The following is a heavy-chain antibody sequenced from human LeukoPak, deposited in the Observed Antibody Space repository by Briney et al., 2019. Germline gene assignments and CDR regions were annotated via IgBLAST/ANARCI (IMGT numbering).Heavy chain of an antibody. CDR2: IKQDGSEK. CDR3: ARAKGDPRRFDP. Sequence: GGSLRLSCAASGFTFSSYWMSWVRQAPGKGLEWVANIKQDGSEKYYVGSVKGRFTISRDNAKNSLYLQMNSLRAEDTAVYYCARAKGDPRRFDPWSQGTLVTVSS. D-gene: IGHD2-21*02. J-gene: IGHJ5*02. V-gene: IGHV3-7*01. CDR1: GFTFSSYW.